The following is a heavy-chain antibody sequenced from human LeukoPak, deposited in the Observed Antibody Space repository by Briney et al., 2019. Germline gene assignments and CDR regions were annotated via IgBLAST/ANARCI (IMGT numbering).Heavy chain of an antibody. CDR2: ISGSGGST. CDR1: GFTFSSYA. V-gene: IGHV3-23*01. CDR3: ARDRRAGGYRSFDY. J-gene: IGHJ4*02. Sequence: GGSLRLSCAASGFTFSSYAMSWVRQAPGKGLEWVSAISGSGGSTYYADSVKGRFTISRDNSKNTLYLQMNSLRAEDTAVYYCARDRRAGGYRSFDYWGQGTLVTVSS. D-gene: IGHD6-19*01.